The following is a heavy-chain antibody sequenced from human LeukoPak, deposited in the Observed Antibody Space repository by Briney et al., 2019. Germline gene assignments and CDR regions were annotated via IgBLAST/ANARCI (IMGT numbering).Heavy chain of an antibody. CDR3: ARSWVGDVYGDHSDY. CDR1: GFTFSNYW. V-gene: IGHV3-7*04. CDR2: IKRGGSEK. J-gene: IGHJ4*02. D-gene: IGHD4-17*01. Sequence: QPGGSLRLSCAASGFTFSNYWMSWVRQAPGKGLEWVANIKRGGSEKYYVDSVKGRFTISRDNAKNSLYLQMNSLRAEDTAVYSCARSWVGDVYGDHSDYWGEGALVTVSS.